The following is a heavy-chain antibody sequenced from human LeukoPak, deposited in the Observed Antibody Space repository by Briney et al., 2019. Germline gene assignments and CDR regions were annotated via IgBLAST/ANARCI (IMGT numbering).Heavy chain of an antibody. CDR2: IYTSGST. D-gene: IGHD4-11*01. Sequence: SETLSLTCTVSAGSITSGSYCWGWIRQPGGKGLEGIARIYTSGSTNYNPSLKSRVTISVDTSKNQFSLKLSSVTAADTAVYYCARITDYSDYYYYSMDVWGKGTTVTVSS. CDR3: ARITDYSDYYYYSMDV. CDR1: AGSITSGSYC. J-gene: IGHJ6*03. V-gene: IGHV4-61*02.